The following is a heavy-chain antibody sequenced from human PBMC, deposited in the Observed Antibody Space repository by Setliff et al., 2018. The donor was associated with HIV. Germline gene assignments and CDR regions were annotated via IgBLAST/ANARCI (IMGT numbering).Heavy chain of an antibody. CDR2: IYHTGST. D-gene: IGHD1-20*01. CDR1: GHSISSGYY. CDR3: ARSDPVDNWNPTLKWFDP. Sequence: PSETLSLTCAVSGHSISSGYYWDWIRQPPGKGLEWIGSIYHTGSTYSNPSLKSRVTISVDSSKNQFSLKLSSVTAADTAVYYCARSDPVDNWNPTLKWFDPWGQGTLVTVSS. J-gene: IGHJ5*02. V-gene: IGHV4-38-2*01.